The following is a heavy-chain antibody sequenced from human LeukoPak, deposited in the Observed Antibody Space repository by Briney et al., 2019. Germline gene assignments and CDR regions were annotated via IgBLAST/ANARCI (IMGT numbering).Heavy chain of an antibody. CDR1: GDSISNYC. D-gene: IGHD3-10*01. CDR3: ARDITSAFDI. V-gene: IGHV4-59*12. J-gene: IGHJ3*02. CDR2: IYYSGTT. Sequence: SETLSLTCAVSGDSISNYCWSWIRQPPGKGLEWIGCIYYSGTTYYKPSLKTRVTISVDASKKQFSLKLSSVTAADTAVYYCARDITSAFDIWGQGTMVTVSS.